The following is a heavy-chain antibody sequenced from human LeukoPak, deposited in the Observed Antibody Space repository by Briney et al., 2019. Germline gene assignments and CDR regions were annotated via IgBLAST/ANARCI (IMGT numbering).Heavy chain of an antibody. Sequence: ASVKVSCKASGYTFTGFYMHWVRQAPGQGLEWMGWINPDSGGTNYAQKFQGRVTMTRDTSISTAYMELSRLRSDDTAVYYCARDRFGQLVLSWFDPWGQGTLVTVSS. D-gene: IGHD6-6*01. CDR1: GYTFTGFY. CDR2: INPDSGGT. CDR3: ARDRFGQLVLSWFDP. V-gene: IGHV1-2*02. J-gene: IGHJ5*02.